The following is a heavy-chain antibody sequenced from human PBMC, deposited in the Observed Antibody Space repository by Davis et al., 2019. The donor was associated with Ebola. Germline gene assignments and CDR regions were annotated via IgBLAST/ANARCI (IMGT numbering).Heavy chain of an antibody. CDR2: MYYSGST. J-gene: IGHJ4*02. V-gene: IGHV4-59*08. D-gene: IGHD1-26*01. CDR1: GGSISSHY. Sequence: MPSETLSLTCAVSGGSISSHYWSWIRQSPGKGLEWIGYMYYSGSTNYNPSLKSRVTISVDTSKNQFSLKLSSVSAADTAVYYCARRRLSFEAIDYWGQGTLVTVSS. CDR3: ARRRLSFEAIDY.